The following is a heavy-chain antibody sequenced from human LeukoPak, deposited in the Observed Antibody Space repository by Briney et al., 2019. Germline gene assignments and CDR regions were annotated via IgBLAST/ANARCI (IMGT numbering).Heavy chain of an antibody. CDR3: ASGRQLVPYYYYMDV. CDR2: ISYDGSNK. Sequence: GGSLRLSCAASGFTFSSYAMHWVRQAPGKGLEWVAVISYDGSNKYYADSVKGRFTISRYNSKNTLYLQMNSLRAEDTAVYYYASGRQLVPYYYYMDVWGKGTTVTVSS. V-gene: IGHV3-30*04. D-gene: IGHD6-6*01. J-gene: IGHJ6*03. CDR1: GFTFSSYA.